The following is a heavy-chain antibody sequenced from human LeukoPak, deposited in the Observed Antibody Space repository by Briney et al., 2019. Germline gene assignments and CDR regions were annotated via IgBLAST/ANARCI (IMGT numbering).Heavy chain of an antibody. D-gene: IGHD1-26*01. V-gene: IGHV4-61*02. CDR3: AREDSGTSIDY. Sequence: PSETLSLTCTVSGGSISSDRFYWTWVRQPAGKGLEWIGRIKSSNTNYNPSLKSRVTMSLDMSKNQFSLRLTSVTAADTAVYYCAREDSGTSIDYWGQGTLVTVSS. CDR2: IKSSNT. J-gene: IGHJ4*01. CDR1: GGSISSDRFY.